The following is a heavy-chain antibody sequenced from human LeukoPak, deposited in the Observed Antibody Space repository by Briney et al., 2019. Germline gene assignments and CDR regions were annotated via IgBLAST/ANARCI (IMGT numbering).Heavy chain of an antibody. CDR1: GYTFTMYY. V-gene: IGHV1-46*01. D-gene: IGHD1-26*01. Sequence: GASVKVSCKASGYTFTMYYIHWVRQAPGQGLEWMGMINPSDGATTYAQRFQGRVTMTRDMSTTTVYMDLRSLRSEDTAVYYCARDGSIVGATTEVGSDLDYWGQGTLVTVSS. CDR3: ARDGSIVGATTEVGSDLDY. CDR2: INPSDGAT. J-gene: IGHJ4*02.